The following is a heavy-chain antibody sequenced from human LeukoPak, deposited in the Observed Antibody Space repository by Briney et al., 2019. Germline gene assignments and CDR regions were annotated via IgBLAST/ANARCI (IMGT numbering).Heavy chain of an antibody. J-gene: IGHJ5*01. CDR1: GFTFSSYE. CDR2: ISNSGNTI. Sequence: GGSLRLSCAASGFTFSSYEMNWVRQAPGKGLEWVSYISNSGNTIFYADSVKGRFTISRDNGKNSLYLQMNSLRADDTAVYYCARGAYYDILTGSYPPLGWFDSWGQGTLVTVSS. V-gene: IGHV3-48*03. D-gene: IGHD3-9*01. CDR3: ARGAYYDILTGSYPPLGWFDS.